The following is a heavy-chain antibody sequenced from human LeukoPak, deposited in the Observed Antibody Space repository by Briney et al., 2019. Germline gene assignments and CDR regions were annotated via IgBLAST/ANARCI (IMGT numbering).Heavy chain of an antibody. V-gene: IGHV4-4*09. CDR3: VRHGSARSPLGP. J-gene: IGHJ5*02. CDR2: IYATGGT. D-gene: IGHD3-10*01. Sequence: SGTLCLTCAASGGSISSYYWSWIRQPPGKGLEWIGNIYATGGTNYNPSLMNRVTISVETSTNQYSLILRSGTAADTPVYYCVRHGSARSPLGPWGQGTLATVSS. CDR1: GGSISSYY.